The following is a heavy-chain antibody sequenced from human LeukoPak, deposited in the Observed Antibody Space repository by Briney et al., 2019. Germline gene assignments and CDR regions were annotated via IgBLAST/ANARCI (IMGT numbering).Heavy chain of an antibody. Sequence: PSETLSLTCAVYGGSFSGYYWSWIRQPPGKGLEWIGEINHSGSTNYNPSLKSRVTISVDTSKNQFSLKLSSVTAADTAVYYCARGLWFGELLWMNYYYGMDVWGKGTTATVSS. V-gene: IGHV4-34*01. CDR1: GGSFSGYY. CDR2: INHSGST. D-gene: IGHD3-10*01. CDR3: ARGLWFGELLWMNYYYGMDV. J-gene: IGHJ6*04.